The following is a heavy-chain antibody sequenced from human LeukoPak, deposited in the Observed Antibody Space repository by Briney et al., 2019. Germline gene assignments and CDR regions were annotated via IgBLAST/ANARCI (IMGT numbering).Heavy chain of an antibody. D-gene: IGHD6-13*01. CDR1: GFTVNSNY. CDR3: ASSSWSRSNWFDP. CDR2: IHSGGST. J-gene: IGHJ5*02. V-gene: IGHV3-66*02. Sequence: GGSLRLSCAASGFTVNSNYMTWVRQAPGKGLEWVSVIHSGGSTFYADFVKGRFTISRDNSKNTLYLQMNSLRTDDTAVYYCASSSWSRSNWFDPWGQGNLVTVSS.